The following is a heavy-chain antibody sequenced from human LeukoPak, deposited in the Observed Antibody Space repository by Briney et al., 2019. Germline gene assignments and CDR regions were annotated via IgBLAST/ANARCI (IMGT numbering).Heavy chain of an antibody. CDR2: ISSSSSYI. CDR1: GFTFSRYS. CDR3: ARSEYSSSSAFDP. Sequence: GGSLRLSCAASGFTFSRYSMNWVRQAPGKGLEWVSSISSSSSYIYYADSVKGRFTISRDNAKNSLYLQMNSLRAEDTAVYYCARSEYSSSSAFDPWGQGTLVTVSS. V-gene: IGHV3-21*01. J-gene: IGHJ5*02. D-gene: IGHD6-6*01.